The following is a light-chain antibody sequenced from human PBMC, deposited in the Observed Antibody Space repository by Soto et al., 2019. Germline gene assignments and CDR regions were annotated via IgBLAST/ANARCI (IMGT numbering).Light chain of an antibody. CDR3: PQCGESPNI. CDR1: QSFRGL. CDR2: DSY. J-gene: IGKJ5*01. V-gene: IGKV3-11*01. Sequence: EVVLTQSPVTLSLSPGERATLACRASQSFRGLLAWYQQKPGQAPRHLIYDSYNRATGIPPRFSGSGSGKDFTLTISRLEPEDFAIYYCPQCGESPNIFGQGTRLEIK.